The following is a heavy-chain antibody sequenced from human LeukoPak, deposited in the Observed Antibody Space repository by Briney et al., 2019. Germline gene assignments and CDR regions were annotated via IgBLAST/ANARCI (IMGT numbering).Heavy chain of an antibody. Sequence: VASVKVSCKASGGTFSSCAIGWVRQAPGQGLEWMGGIIPIFGTTKYAQKFQGRVTITADESTSTAYMELSSLRSEDTAVYYCASRGGVTQVNDYYYYFAMDVWGQGTTVTVSS. CDR3: ASRGGVTQVNDYYYYFAMDV. CDR1: GGTFSSCA. V-gene: IGHV1-69*13. CDR2: IIPIFGTT. J-gene: IGHJ6*02. D-gene: IGHD2-21*02.